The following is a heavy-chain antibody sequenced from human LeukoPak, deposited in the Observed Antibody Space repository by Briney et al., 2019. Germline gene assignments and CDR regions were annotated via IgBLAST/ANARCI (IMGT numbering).Heavy chain of an antibody. D-gene: IGHD7-27*01. Sequence: GGSLRLSCAASGFTFSAYSMNWVRQAPGKGLEWVSYISGSTGTIYYADSVKGRFTISRDNAENALYLQMSSLRVEDTAVYYCARDLNWGFDYWGQGTLVTVSS. J-gene: IGHJ4*02. CDR3: ARDLNWGFDY. V-gene: IGHV3-48*01. CDR2: ISGSTGTI. CDR1: GFTFSAYS.